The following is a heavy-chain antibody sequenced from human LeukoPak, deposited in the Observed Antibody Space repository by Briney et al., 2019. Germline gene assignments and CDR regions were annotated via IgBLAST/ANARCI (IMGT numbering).Heavy chain of an antibody. V-gene: IGHV3-23*01. CDR3: AKKSGSYYDSSPLPFDI. CDR1: GFAFGNEA. J-gene: IGHJ3*02. Sequence: GGSLRLSCAVSGFAFGNEAMSWVRQSPARGLEWVASISPGGGTTYYADSVKGRFTISRDNSKNTLYLQMNYLRAEDTAVYYCAKKSGSYYDSSPLPFDIWGQGTMVTVSS. D-gene: IGHD3-22*01. CDR2: ISPGGGTT.